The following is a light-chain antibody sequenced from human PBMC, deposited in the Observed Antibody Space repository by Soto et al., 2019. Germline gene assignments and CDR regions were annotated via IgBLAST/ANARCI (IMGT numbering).Light chain of an antibody. CDR1: SSDVGGYNY. Sequence: QSVLTQPASVXXSPGQSITISCTGASSDVGGYNYVSWYQQHPGKAPTLMIYEVRNRPSGVSNRFSGSKSGNTASLTISGLQAEDEADYYCSSYTSSSTLVFGGGTKLTVL. CDR3: SSYTSSSTLV. J-gene: IGLJ2*01. CDR2: EVR. V-gene: IGLV2-14*01.